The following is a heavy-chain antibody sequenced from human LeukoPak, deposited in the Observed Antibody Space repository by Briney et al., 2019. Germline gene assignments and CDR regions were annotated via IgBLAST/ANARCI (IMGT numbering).Heavy chain of an antibody. CDR3: ARVTIFGVVIRRYYFDY. V-gene: IGHV4-34*01. Sequence: SETLSLTCGVYGGSLCGYYWSWMRRPRGGGLEGIGEIYHSGSTNHNPSLKSQVPISVDTPKNQFSLKLSSVTAADTAVHYCARVTIFGVVIRRYYFDYWGQGTLVTVSS. D-gene: IGHD3-3*01. CDR2: IYHSGST. CDR1: GGSLCGYY. J-gene: IGHJ4*02.